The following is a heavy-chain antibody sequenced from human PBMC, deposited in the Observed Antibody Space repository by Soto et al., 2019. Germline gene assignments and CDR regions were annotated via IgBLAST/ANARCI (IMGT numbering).Heavy chain of an antibody. CDR3: ARDRDSSYFPPPYYFDS. CDR1: GFSFRLYY. V-gene: IGHV3-30*03. J-gene: IGHJ4*02. D-gene: IGHD4-4*01. CDR2: ISYDGGKT. Sequence: GGSLRLSCSASGFSFRLYYMHWVRQAPGKGLEWVATISYDGGKTYYADSVRGRFTISRDNSKSTLFLQMDSLRPEDTAVYSCARDRDSSYFPPPYYFDSWGQGTLVTVSS.